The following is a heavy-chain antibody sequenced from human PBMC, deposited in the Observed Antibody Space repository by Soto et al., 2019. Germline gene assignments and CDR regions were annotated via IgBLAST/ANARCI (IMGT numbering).Heavy chain of an antibody. CDR3: ARERRDISHRLGGSHFDS. J-gene: IGHJ4*02. CDR1: GASITSIDW. V-gene: IGHV4-4*02. D-gene: IGHD3-16*01. CDR2: TFHSGIT. Sequence: SETLSLTCAVSGASITSIDWWSWVRQPPGKGLEWIGETFHSGITNYNPSLKSRVTISVDKSRNQFSLRMTSLTAADTALYFCARERRDISHRLGGSHFDSWGPGNLVTVS.